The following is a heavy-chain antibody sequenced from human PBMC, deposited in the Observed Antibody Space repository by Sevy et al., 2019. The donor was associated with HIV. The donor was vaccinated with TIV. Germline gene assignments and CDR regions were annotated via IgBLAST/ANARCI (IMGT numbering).Heavy chain of an antibody. J-gene: IGHJ5*02. D-gene: IGHD6-13*01. CDR1: GFTFSAYW. CDR2: INQGGSEK. Sequence: GGSLRLSCAASGFTFSAYWMHWVRQAPGKGLEWVAKINQGGSEKYYVDSVKGRFTISRDNAKNSRFLQMNSLRAEDTAVYYCARALAAAASSWGQGALVTVSS. V-gene: IGHV3-7*01. CDR3: ARALAAAASS.